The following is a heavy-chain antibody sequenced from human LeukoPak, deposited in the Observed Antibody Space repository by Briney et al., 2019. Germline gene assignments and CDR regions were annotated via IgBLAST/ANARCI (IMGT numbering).Heavy chain of an antibody. V-gene: IGHV3-7*01. J-gene: IGHJ4*02. CDR3: AYSSGYYDY. CDR2: IKQDGSEK. Sequence: GGSLRLSCAASGFTFSSYSMTWVRQAPGKGLEWVANIKQDGSEKYYVDSVKGRFTISRDNAKNSLYLQMNSLRAEDTAVYYCAYSSGYYDYWGQGTLVTVSS. D-gene: IGHD3-22*01. CDR1: GFTFSSYS.